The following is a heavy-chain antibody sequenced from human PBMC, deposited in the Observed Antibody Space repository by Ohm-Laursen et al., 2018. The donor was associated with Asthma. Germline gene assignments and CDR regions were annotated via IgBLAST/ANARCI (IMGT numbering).Heavy chain of an antibody. CDR1: GGSISSGGYY. V-gene: IGHV4-31*03. D-gene: IGHD3-10*01. CDR3: ARGGTMVRGTTYGMDV. CDR2: IYYSGST. Sequence: TLSLTCTVSGGSISSGGYYWSWIRQHPGKGLERIGYIYYSGSTYYNPSLKSRVTISVDTSKNQFSLKLSSVTAADTAVYYCARGGTMVRGTTYGMDVWGQGTTVTVSS. J-gene: IGHJ6*02.